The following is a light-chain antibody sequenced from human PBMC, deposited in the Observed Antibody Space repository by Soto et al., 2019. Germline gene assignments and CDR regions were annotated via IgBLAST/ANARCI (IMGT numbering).Light chain of an antibody. CDR2: TAS. V-gene: IGKV1-5*03. J-gene: IGKJ5*01. CDR3: QHYSTGLP. CDR1: QSIGSW. Sequence: DIQMTQSPSTLSGSVGDRATLSCRASQSIGSWLSLYQQKPGQAPKLLIYTASTLQSGAPARCSGSGSGTEFTLTSSRLQSDDVAFYYCQHYSTGLPFGQGTRLEIK.